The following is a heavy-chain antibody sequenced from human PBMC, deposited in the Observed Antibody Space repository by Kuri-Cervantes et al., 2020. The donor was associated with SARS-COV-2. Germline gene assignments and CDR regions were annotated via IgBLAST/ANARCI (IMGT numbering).Heavy chain of an antibody. CDR3: ARLHPGIAVAGTVYFDY. CDR1: GGSISSYY. D-gene: IGHD6-19*01. V-gene: IGHV4-59*01. J-gene: IGHJ4*02. CDR2: IYYSGCT. Sequence: GSLRLSCTVSGGSISSYYWSWIRQPPGKGLEWIGYIYYSGCTNYNPSLKSRVTISVDTSKNQFSLKLSSVTAADTAVYYCARLHPGIAVAGTVYFDYWGQGTLVTVSS.